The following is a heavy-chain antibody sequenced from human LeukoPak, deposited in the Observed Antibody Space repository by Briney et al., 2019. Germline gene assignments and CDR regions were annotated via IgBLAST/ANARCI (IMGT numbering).Heavy chain of an antibody. D-gene: IGHD3-22*01. CDR3: ARVSGRGSSGYYLHFDD. CDR1: GYTFNSYD. CDR2: MNPNSGNT. Sequence: ASVNVSCKASGYTFNSYDINWVRQATGQGLEWMGWMNPNSGNTGYAQRFQGRVTMTRNTSISTAYMELSSLRSEDTAVYYCARVSGRGSSGYYLHFDDWGQGTLVTVSS. V-gene: IGHV1-8*01. J-gene: IGHJ4*02.